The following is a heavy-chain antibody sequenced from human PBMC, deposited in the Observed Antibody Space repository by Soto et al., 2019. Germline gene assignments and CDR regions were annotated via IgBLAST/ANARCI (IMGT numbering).Heavy chain of an antibody. CDR3: PRVLEAAGPPFTS. V-gene: IGHV3-21*01. D-gene: IGHD6-13*01. CDR2: ISSSSSYI. Sequence: EVQLVESGGGLVKPGGSLRLSCAASGFTFSSYSMNWVRQAPGKGLEWVSSISSSSSYIYYADSVKGRFTISRDNAKNSLYLKKTSLSAEDTVVYYGPRVLEAAGPPFTSWARGTLDPFSS. J-gene: IGHJ5*02. CDR1: GFTFSSYS.